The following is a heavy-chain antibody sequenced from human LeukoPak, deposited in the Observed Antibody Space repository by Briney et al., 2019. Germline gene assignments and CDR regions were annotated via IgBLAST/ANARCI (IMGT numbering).Heavy chain of an antibody. V-gene: IGHV4-31*03. CDR2: IYYSGST. D-gene: IGHD5-12*01. CDR3: ARVMATNDAFDI. Sequence: SQTLSLTCTVSGGSISSGDYYWSWIRQHPGKGLEWIGYIYYSGSTYYNPSLKSRVTISVDTSKNQFSLKLSSVTAADTAVYYCARVMATNDAFDIWGQGTMVTVSS. J-gene: IGHJ3*02. CDR1: GGSISSGDYY.